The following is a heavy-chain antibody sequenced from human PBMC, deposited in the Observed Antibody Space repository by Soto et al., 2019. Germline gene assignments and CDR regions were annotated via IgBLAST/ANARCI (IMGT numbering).Heavy chain of an antibody. J-gene: IGHJ5*02. CDR2: ISGSGGST. CDR3: ASYSGSYPRKYNWFDP. CDR1: GFTFSSYA. V-gene: IGHV3-23*01. Sequence: EVQLLESGGGLVQPGGSLRLSCAASGFTFSSYAMSWVRQAPGKGLEWVSAISGSGGSTYYADSVKGRFTISRDNSKNTLYLQMNSLRAEDTAVYYCASYSGSYPRKYNWFDPWGQGTLVTVSS. D-gene: IGHD1-26*01.